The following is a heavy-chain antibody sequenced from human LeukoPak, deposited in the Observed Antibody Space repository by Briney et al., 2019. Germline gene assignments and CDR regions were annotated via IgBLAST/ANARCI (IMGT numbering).Heavy chain of an antibody. CDR1: EFHFSTHG. V-gene: IGHV3-23*01. D-gene: IGHD3/OR15-3a*01. J-gene: IGHJ3*01. CDR2: VSPSGDIT. CDR3: VRDLDWGAFDV. Sequence: GGSLRLSCAASEFHFSTHGMNWVRQAPGKGLEWVSGVSPSGDITYYVDSVMGRFTISRDNRKSTVSLQMNSLRAEDTALYYCVRDLDWGAFDVWGQGTMVTVSS.